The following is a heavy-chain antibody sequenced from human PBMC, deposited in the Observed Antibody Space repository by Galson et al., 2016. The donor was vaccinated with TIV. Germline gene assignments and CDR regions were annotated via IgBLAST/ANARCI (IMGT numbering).Heavy chain of an antibody. CDR3: AKVESSGLDYVSRFHC. CDR2: ISAGGGRT. CDR1: GFTFSSFA. J-gene: IGHJ1*01. Sequence: SLRLSCAASGFTFSSFAMTWVRQAPGKGLEWVSRISAGGGRTDYADSVKGRFTISRDNPKNTLYLQMSSLRADDTAVYFCAKVESSGLDYVSRFHCWGQGAL. V-gene: IGHV3-23*01. D-gene: IGHD3-22*01.